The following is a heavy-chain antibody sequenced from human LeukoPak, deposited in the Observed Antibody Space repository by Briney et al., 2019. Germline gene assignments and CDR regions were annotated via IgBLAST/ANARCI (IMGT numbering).Heavy chain of an antibody. CDR1: GYTFTGYY. J-gene: IGHJ4*02. CDR2: INPNSGGT. Sequence: ASVKVSCKASGYTFTGYYMHWVRRAPGQGLEWMGWINPNSGGTNYAQKFQGRVTMTRDTSISTAYMELSRLRSDDTAVYYCARVPPLYCSSTSCYGGGFDYWGQGTLVTVSS. V-gene: IGHV1-2*02. CDR3: ARVPPLYCSSTSCYGGGFDY. D-gene: IGHD2-2*01.